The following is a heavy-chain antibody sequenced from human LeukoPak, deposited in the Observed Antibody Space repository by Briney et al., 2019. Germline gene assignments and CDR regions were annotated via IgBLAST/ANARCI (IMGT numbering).Heavy chain of an antibody. V-gene: IGHV3-33*01. CDR1: GFTFSSYG. CDR3: ARGRLGYCSSTSCSPYFDY. J-gene: IGHJ4*02. D-gene: IGHD2-2*01. Sequence: GGSLRLSCAASGFTFSSYGMHWVRQAPGKGLEWVAVIWYDGSNKYYADSVKGRFTISRDNSKNTLYLQMNSLRAEDTAVYYCARGRLGYCSSTSCSPYFDYWGQGTLVTVSS. CDR2: IWYDGSNK.